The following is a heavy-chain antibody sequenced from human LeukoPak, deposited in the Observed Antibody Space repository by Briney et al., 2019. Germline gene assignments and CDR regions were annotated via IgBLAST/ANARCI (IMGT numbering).Heavy chain of an antibody. CDR1: GYTFTSYG. Sequence: ASVKVSCKASGYTFTSYGISWVRQAPGQGLEWMGWISAYNGNTNYAQKLQGRVTMTTDTSTSTAYMELRSLRSDDTAVYYCARRTGGSSGYSVNWFDPWGQGTLVTVSS. V-gene: IGHV1-18*01. J-gene: IGHJ5*02. CDR3: ARRTGGSSGYSVNWFDP. CDR2: ISAYNGNT. D-gene: IGHD3-22*01.